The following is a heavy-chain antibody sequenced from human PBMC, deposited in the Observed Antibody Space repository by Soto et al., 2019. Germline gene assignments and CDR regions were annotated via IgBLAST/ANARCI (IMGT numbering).Heavy chain of an antibody. CDR2: INHSGSA. CDR3: ARVYQYSLEARPYLQREFDY. Sequence: PSETLSLTCAVDGGSFTNYYWSWIRQPPEKGLEWIGEINHSGSANYNPSLESRVTISVETSKNQFSLKLRSVTAADTAVYYCARVYQYSLEARPYLQREFDYWGQGTPVTVSS. D-gene: IGHD2-15*01. J-gene: IGHJ4*02. V-gene: IGHV4-34*01. CDR1: GGSFTNYY.